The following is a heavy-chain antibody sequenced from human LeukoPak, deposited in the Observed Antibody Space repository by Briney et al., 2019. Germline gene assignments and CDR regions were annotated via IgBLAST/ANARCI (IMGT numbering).Heavy chain of an antibody. Sequence: GESLKISCKGPGYSFTSYWIGWVRQMPGKGLEWMGIIYPGDSDTRYSPSFQGQVTISADKSISTAYLQWSSLKASDTAMYYCARRKRYYYGSGSYFYDYWGQGTLVTVSS. CDR3: ARRKRYYYGSGSYFYDY. CDR1: GYSFTSYW. J-gene: IGHJ4*02. D-gene: IGHD3-10*01. V-gene: IGHV5-51*01. CDR2: IYPGDSDT.